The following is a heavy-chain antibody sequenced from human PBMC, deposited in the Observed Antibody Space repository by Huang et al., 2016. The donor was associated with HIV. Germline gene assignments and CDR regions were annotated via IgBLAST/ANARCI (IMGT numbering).Heavy chain of an antibody. CDR3: ARDPRIQSWLNFFDY. D-gene: IGHD3-22*01. Sequence: EVQLVESGGGLVQPGGSLRLSCAACGFSISSYWMHWVRQAPGKGLVGVSRINSDGSSTSYADAVKGRFTISRDNAKNTLYLQMNSLRAEDTAVYYCARDPRIQSWLNFFDYWGQGTLVSVSS. CDR1: GFSISSYW. CDR2: INSDGSST. J-gene: IGHJ4*02. V-gene: IGHV3-74*01.